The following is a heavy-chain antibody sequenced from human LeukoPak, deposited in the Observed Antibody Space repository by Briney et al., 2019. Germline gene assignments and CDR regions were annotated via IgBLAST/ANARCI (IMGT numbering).Heavy chain of an antibody. CDR1: GYTFTSYG. D-gene: IGHD6-19*01. Sequence: GASVKVSCKASGYTFTSYGISWVRQAPGQGLEWMGWISAYNGNTNYAQKLQGRVTMTTDTSTSTAYMELRSLRSDDTAVYYCARDHIRAVAGTPYYYYGMDVWGQGTTVTVSS. CDR2: ISAYNGNT. V-gene: IGHV1-18*01. J-gene: IGHJ6*02. CDR3: ARDHIRAVAGTPYYYYGMDV.